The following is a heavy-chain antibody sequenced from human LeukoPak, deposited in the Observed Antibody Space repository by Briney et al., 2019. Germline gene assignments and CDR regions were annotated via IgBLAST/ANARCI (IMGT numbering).Heavy chain of an antibody. CDR2: IYHSGST. CDR3: ARGAGYCSSTSCYMDAFDI. V-gene: IGHV4-38-2*02. CDR1: GYSISSGYY. D-gene: IGHD2-2*02. J-gene: IGHJ3*02. Sequence: SETLSLTCSVSGYSISSGYYWGWIRQPPGKGLEWIGYIYHSGSTYYNPSLKSRVTISVDRSKNQFSLKLSSVTAADTAVYYCARGAGYCSSTSCYMDAFDIWGQGTMVTVSS.